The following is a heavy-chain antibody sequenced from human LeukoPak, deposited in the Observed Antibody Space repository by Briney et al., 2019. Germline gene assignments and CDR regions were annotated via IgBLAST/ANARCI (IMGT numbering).Heavy chain of an antibody. J-gene: IGHJ4*02. CDR2: ISYDGSNK. V-gene: IGHV3-30*04. Sequence: PGGSLRLSCAASRFIFSSYAMHWVRQAPGKGLEWVAVISYDGSNKYYADSVKGRFTISRDNSKKTVSLQMNSLRAEDTAVYYCAGDGWHGLFTYWGQGTLVTVSS. D-gene: IGHD5-24*01. CDR1: RFIFSSYA. CDR3: AGDGWHGLFTY.